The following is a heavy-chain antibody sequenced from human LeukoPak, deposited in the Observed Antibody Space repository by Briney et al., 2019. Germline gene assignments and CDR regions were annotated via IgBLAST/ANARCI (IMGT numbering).Heavy chain of an antibody. CDR1: GLRFGIEW. CDR3: ARDPSYGDYPLSDY. J-gene: IGHJ4*02. D-gene: IGHD4-17*01. V-gene: IGHV3-7*01. Sequence: PGGSQTLSCAASGLRFGIEWTSCARHSPEKGREWVANISPDGSEKYYVDSVRGRFTISRDNGKNSLYLQLNSLRADDTAVYYCARDPSYGDYPLSDYWGQGTLVTVSS. CDR2: ISPDGSEK.